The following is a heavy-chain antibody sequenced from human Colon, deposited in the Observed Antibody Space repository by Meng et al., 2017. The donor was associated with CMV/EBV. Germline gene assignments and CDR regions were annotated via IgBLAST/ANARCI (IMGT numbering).Heavy chain of an antibody. J-gene: IGHJ5*02. D-gene: IGHD3-16*01. V-gene: IGHV4-30-4*01. Sequence: SETLSLTCSVSGGSIRSGDFYWTWIRQAPGRGLEWLGYIYNGVNTYYNPTLKSRLTISADTSKNQFSLKLGSVTAADTAVYYCARETKAAFGLTVDPWGQGTLVTVSS. CDR3: ARETKAAFGLTVDP. CDR1: GGSIRSGDFY. CDR2: IYNGVNT.